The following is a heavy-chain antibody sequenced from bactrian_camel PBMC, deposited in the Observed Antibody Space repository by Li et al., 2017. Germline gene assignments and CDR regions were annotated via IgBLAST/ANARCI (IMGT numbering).Heavy chain of an antibody. CDR2: VHTNAARS. D-gene: IGHD3*01. CDR1: GNTGRTYC. J-gene: IGHJ4*01. V-gene: IGHV3S54*01. Sequence: HVQLVESGGGSVQAGGSLRLSCEYPGNTGRTYCMGWIRQAPGKQREGLAAVHTNAARSYYADSVKGRFTISQDSAKNMWYLQMASLKPEDTAMYYCAARRVNYCHPRIYQYLYKGQGTQVTVS.